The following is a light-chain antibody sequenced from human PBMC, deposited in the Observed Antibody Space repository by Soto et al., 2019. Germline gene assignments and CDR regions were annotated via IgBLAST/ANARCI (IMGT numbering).Light chain of an antibody. Sequence: DIVMTQSPLSLPVTPGEPASISCRSSQSLLHSNGYNYLDWYLQKPGQSPQLLIYLGSNRASGVPDRFSGSGSGTDFTLQISRVEAEDVWVYYCMQALQTKTFGQGTKVEIK. CDR2: LGS. CDR1: QSLLHSNGYNY. J-gene: IGKJ1*01. V-gene: IGKV2-28*01. CDR3: MQALQTKT.